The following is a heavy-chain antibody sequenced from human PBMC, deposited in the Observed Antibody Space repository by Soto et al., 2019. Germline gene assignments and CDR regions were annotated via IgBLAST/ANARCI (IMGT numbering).Heavy chain of an antibody. V-gene: IGHV3-11*01. J-gene: IGHJ4*02. CDR1: GFTFSDYY. D-gene: IGHD6-13*01. Sequence: GGSLRLSCAASGFTFSDYYMSWIRQAPGKGLEWVSYISSSGSTIYYADSVKGRFTISRDNAKNSLYLQMNSLRSEDTAVYYCAREGYSSSWNYYFDYWGQGTLVTVSS. CDR3: AREGYSSSWNYYFDY. CDR2: ISSSGSTI.